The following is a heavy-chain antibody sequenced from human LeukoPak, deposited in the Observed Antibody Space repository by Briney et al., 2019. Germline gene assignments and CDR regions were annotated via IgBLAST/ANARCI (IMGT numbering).Heavy chain of an antibody. V-gene: IGHV1-46*01. J-gene: IGHJ4*02. CDR3: ASHWGNWNDLHY. CDR1: GYTFTSYY. CDR2: INPSGVST. Sequence: ASVKVSCKASGYTFTSYYMHWVRQAPQQGLEWTAIINPSGVSTSYPHKFQGRVTMTRDPSTSTVYMELSSLRSEDPAVYYCASHWGNWNDLHYWGQGTLVTVS. D-gene: IGHD1-1*01.